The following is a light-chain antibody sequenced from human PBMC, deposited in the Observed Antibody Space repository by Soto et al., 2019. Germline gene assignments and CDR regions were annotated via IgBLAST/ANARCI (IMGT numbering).Light chain of an antibody. J-gene: IGKJ1*01. V-gene: IGKV3-20*01. CDR1: QSVTGRY. Sequence: TKSPATLSVSPGERATLSCRASQSVTGRYLAWYQPKPGQPPRLLIYAASRRETGIRDVLSGSGSGTEFTLTISRLQPEDLAVSYCQQYGNETWTFGQGTKVDIK. CDR3: QQYGNETWT. CDR2: AAS.